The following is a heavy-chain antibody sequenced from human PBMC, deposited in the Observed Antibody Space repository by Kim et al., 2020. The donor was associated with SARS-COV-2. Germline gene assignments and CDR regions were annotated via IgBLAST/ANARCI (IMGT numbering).Heavy chain of an antibody. CDR3: AGPTRGYYGPDV. CDR1: GGFFSAYA. Sequence: SVKVSCKTSGGFFSAYAISWVRQAPGQGLEWMGSILPVFDVRNYAQKFQGRVTMTADESTATAYMELSSLGFEDSAIYFCAGPTRGYYGPDVWGQGTTVTVSS. CDR2: ILPVFDVR. V-gene: IGHV1-69*13. J-gene: IGHJ6*02.